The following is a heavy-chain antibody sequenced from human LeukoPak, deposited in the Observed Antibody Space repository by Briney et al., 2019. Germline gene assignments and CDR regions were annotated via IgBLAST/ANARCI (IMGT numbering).Heavy chain of an antibody. V-gene: IGHV1-18*01. D-gene: IGHD3-16*01. Sequence: ASVKVSCKGFGYTFSSYGISCVRQAPGQGLEWMGWISAYNGHTNYAQRFQDRFSMTTDRSTSTAYMELRSLRSDDTAVYFCARVGGSYGWKMAYWGQGTLVTVSS. CDR1: GYTFSSYG. CDR3: ARVGGSYGWKMAY. CDR2: ISAYNGHT. J-gene: IGHJ4*02.